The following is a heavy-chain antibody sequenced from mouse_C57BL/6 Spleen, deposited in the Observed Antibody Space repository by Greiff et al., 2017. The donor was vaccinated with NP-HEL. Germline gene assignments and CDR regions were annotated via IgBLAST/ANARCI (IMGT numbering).Heavy chain of an antibody. D-gene: IGHD2-3*01. CDR2: IDPSDSET. CDR3: ARGDGYPSFAY. CDR1: GYTFTSYW. J-gene: IGHJ3*01. V-gene: IGHV1-52*01. Sequence: QVQLKQPGAELVRPGSSVKLSCKASGYTFTSYWMHWVKQRPIQGLEWIGNIDPSDSETHYNQKFKDKATLTVDKSSSTAYMQLSSLTSEDSAVYYCARGDGYPSFAYWGQGTLVTVSA.